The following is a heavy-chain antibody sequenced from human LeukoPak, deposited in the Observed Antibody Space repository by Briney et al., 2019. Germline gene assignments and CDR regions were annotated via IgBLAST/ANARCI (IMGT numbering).Heavy chain of an antibody. D-gene: IGHD3-10*01. J-gene: IGHJ4*02. CDR2: INPNSGGT. CDR1: GYTFTNYY. CDR3: ARVKAYGGAGDFDY. Sequence: ASVKVSCKASGYTFTNYYIHWVRQAPGQGLEWMGWINPNSGGTNSAQKFQGRVTMTRDTSISTAYMEVTRLKSDDTAVYFCARVKAYGGAGDFDYWGQGTLVTVSS. V-gene: IGHV1-2*02.